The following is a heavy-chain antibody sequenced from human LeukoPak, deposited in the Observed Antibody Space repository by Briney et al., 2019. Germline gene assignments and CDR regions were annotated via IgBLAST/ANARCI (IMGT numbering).Heavy chain of an antibody. CDR3: ARDIDYGDYEW. J-gene: IGHJ4*02. V-gene: IGHV1-46*01. D-gene: IGHD4-17*01. CDR1: GYTFTNYY. Sequence: ASVKVSCKASGYTFTNYYIHWVRQAPGQGLEWMGITDPIGGSTNYAQKFQGRVTMTRDTSTSTVYMELSSLRSEDTAVYYCARDIDYGDYEWWGQGTLVTVSS. CDR2: TDPIGGST.